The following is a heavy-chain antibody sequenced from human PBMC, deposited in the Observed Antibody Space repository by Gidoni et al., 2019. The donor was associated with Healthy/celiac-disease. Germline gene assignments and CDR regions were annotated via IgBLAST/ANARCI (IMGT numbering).Heavy chain of an antibody. D-gene: IGHD3-10*01. J-gene: IGHJ4*02. CDR1: AGYISSISYY. V-gene: IGHV4-39*01. CDR2: IYYSGST. CDR3: AREGLGMVRGVITPGDY. Sequence: QLQLQESGPGLVKPSATLSLIFTVSAGYISSISYYWGWIRQPPGKGLEWIGIIYYSGSTYYNPSLKSRVTISVETSKNQFSLKLSSVTAADTAVYYCAREGLGMVRGVITPGDYWGQGTLVTVSA.